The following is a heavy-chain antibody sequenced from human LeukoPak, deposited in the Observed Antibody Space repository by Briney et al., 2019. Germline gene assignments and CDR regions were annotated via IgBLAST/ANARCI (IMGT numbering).Heavy chain of an antibody. J-gene: IGHJ3*02. CDR2: INSDGSST. V-gene: IGHV3-74*01. D-gene: IGHD3-22*01. CDR1: GFTFSSYW. Sequence: GGSLRLSCAASGFTFSSYWMHWVRQAPGKGLVWVSRINSDGSSTSYADSVKGRFTISRDNAKNTLYLQMNSPRAEDTAVYYCAREVSQYYYDSSGYAFDILGQGTMVTVSS. CDR3: AREVSQYYYDSSGYAFDI.